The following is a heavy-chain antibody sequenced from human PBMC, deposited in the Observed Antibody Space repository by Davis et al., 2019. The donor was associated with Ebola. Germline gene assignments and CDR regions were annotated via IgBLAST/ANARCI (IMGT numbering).Heavy chain of an antibody. D-gene: IGHD3-10*01. V-gene: IGHV1-18*01. CDR2: ISAYNGNT. J-gene: IGHJ6*02. CDR3: ARDGIGSGSYYYYGMDV. CDR1: GYTFTSYG. Sequence: AASVKVSCTASGYTFTSYGISWVRQAPGQGLEWMGWISAYNGNTNYAQKLQGRVTMTTDTSTSTAYMELRSLRSDDTAVYYCARDGIGSGSYYYYGMDVWGQGTTVTVSS.